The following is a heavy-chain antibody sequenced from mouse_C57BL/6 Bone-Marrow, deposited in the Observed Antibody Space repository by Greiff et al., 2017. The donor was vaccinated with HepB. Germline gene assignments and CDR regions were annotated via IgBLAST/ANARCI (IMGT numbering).Heavy chain of an antibody. J-gene: IGHJ3*01. CDR3: ASPYYYGSSYSAY. D-gene: IGHD1-1*01. CDR2: IYPYNGVS. CDR1: GYSFTGYY. Sequence: EVKLMESGPELVKPGASVKISCKASGYSFTGYYMHWVKQSHGNILDWIGYIYPYNGVSSYNQKFKGKATLTVDKSSSTAYMELRSLTSEDSAVYYCASPYYYGSSYSAYWGQGTLVTVSA. V-gene: IGHV1-31*01.